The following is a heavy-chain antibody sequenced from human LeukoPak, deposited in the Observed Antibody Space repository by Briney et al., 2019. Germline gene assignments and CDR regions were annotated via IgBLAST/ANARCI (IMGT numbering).Heavy chain of an antibody. CDR1: GFTFSSYA. J-gene: IGHJ6*02. CDR2: IYCNGGNK. CDR3: AKVGSNDFWSGYYISTGYYGMDV. Sequence: GGSLRLSCAASGFTFSSYAMSWVRQAPGKGLEWVPAIYCNGGNKYYADSVKGRFTISRDNSKNTLYLQMNSLRAEDTAVYYCAKVGSNDFWSGYYISTGYYGMDVWGQGTTVTVSS. V-gene: IGHV3-23*01. D-gene: IGHD3-3*01.